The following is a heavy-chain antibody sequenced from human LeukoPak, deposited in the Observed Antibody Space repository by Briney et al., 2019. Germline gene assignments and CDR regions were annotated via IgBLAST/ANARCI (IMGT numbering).Heavy chain of an antibody. Sequence: KTGGSLRLSCAASGFTFSSCGFNWVRQAPGKGLVWVSSIGPTGIDRYYADSVRGRFTISRDNAKNSMYLQIDSLRDEDTAVYYCATETIGRHYDYWGQGTLLTVSS. D-gene: IGHD1-14*01. V-gene: IGHV3-21*01. CDR2: IGPTGIDR. CDR3: ATETIGRHYDY. J-gene: IGHJ4*02. CDR1: GFTFSSCG.